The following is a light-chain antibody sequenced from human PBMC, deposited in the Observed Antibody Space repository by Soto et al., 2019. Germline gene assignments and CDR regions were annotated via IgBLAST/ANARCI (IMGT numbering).Light chain of an antibody. J-gene: IGKJ1*01. V-gene: IGKV1-5*01. Sequence: GDRVTITCRASQSISSWLAWYQQKPGKAPKLLIYDASSLESGVPSRFSGSGSGTEFTLTISSLKPEDFETYYCLQDYNYPWTFGQGTKVDIK. CDR1: QSISSW. CDR3: LQDYNYPWT. CDR2: DAS.